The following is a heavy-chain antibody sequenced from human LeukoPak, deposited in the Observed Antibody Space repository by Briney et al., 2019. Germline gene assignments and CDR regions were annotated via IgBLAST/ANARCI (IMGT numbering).Heavy chain of an antibody. CDR2: INPKSGGT. Sequence: GASVKVSCKASGYTFTGYHIHWVRQVPGQGLEWMGWINPKSGGTNYAQKFEGWVTMTRDTSMSTVYMELSRLKSDDTAVYYCARDSGWEVVLYASEIWGQGTMVTVSS. V-gene: IGHV1-2*04. CDR1: GYTFTGYH. D-gene: IGHD1-26*01. J-gene: IGHJ3*02. CDR3: ARDSGWEVVLYASEI.